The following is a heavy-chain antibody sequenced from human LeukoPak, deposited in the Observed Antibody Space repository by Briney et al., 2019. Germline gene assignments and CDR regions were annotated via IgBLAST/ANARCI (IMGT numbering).Heavy chain of an antibody. CDR1: GYTFTSYD. Sequence: GASVKVSCKASGYTFTSYDINWVRQATGQGLEWMGWMNPNSGNTGYAQKFQGRVTMTRNTSISTAYMELSSLRSEDTAVYYCARGFNDYDILTVQSGMDVWGQGTTVTVSS. CDR3: ARGFNDYDILTVQSGMDV. D-gene: IGHD3-9*01. V-gene: IGHV1-8*01. CDR2: MNPNSGNT. J-gene: IGHJ6*02.